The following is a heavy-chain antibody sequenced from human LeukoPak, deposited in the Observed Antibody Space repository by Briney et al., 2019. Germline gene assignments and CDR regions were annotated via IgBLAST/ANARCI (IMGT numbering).Heavy chain of an antibody. V-gene: IGHV4-34*01. Sequence: SETLSLTCAVYGGSFSGYYWSWIRQPPGKGLEWTGEINHSGSTNYNPSLKSRVTISVDTSKNQFSLKLSSVTAADTAVYYCARGTRDITILGVVDYWGQGTLVTVSS. D-gene: IGHD3-3*01. CDR3: ARGTRDITILGVVDY. CDR2: INHSGST. CDR1: GGSFSGYY. J-gene: IGHJ4*02.